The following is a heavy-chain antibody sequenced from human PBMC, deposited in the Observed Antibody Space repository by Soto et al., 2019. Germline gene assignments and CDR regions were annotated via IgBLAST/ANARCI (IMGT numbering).Heavy chain of an antibody. CDR3: ARGLRELSFLDY. J-gene: IGHJ4*02. V-gene: IGHV4-34*01. CDR2: INHRGST. D-gene: IGHD3-16*02. CDR1: GGSFSGYY. Sequence: QVQLQQWGAGLLKPSETLSLTCAVYGGSFSGYYWSWIRQPPGKGLEWIGEINHRGSTNSNPSLKSRVTISVDTSKNQFSLKLSSVTAADTAVYYCARGLRELSFLDYWGQGTLVTVSS.